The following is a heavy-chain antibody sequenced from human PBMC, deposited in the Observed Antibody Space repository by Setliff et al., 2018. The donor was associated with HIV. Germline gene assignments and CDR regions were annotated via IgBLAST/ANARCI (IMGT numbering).Heavy chain of an antibody. J-gene: IGHJ3*02. CDR2: IYTSGST. D-gene: IGHD3-3*01. Sequence: PSETLSLTCTVSDGSISSYYWSWIRQPAGEGLEWIGRIYTSGSTNYNPSFKSRLTMSLDPSKNQFSLKLRFVTAADTAMYYCARPLPYYNFWSGYDAFDIWGQGTMVTVSS. CDR3: ARPLPYYNFWSGYDAFDI. V-gene: IGHV4-4*07. CDR1: DGSISSYY.